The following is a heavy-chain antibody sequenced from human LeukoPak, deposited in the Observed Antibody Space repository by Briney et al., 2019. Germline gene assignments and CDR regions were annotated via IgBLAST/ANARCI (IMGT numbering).Heavy chain of an antibody. J-gene: IGHJ3*02. CDR1: GFIFSGYW. D-gene: IGHD3-10*01. V-gene: IGHV3-74*01. CDR2: INSDGSST. CDR3: ARPSGSYYYDAFDI. Sequence: GGSLRLSCAASGFIFSGYWIHWVRQAPGKELVWVSRINSDGSSTSYADSVKGRFTISRDNAKKTLYLQMNSLRAEDTAVYYCARPSGSYYYDAFDIWGQGTMVTVSS.